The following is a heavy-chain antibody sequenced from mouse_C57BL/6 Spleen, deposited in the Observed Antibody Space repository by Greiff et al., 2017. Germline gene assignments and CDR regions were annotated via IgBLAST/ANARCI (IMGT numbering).Heavy chain of an antibody. CDR2: INPNSGTT. J-gene: IGHJ4*01. D-gene: IGHD1-1*01. CDR1: GYSFTDSN. V-gene: IGHV1-39*01. Sequence: VQLQQSGPELVKPGASVKISCKASGYSFTDSNMNWVKQSLGKSLEWIGVINPNSGTTSYNQKFKGKATLTVDQTSYTAYMQLNSLTSEDSAVYYCDSSSSYYYAMDYWGQGTSVTVSS. CDR3: DSSSSYYYAMDY.